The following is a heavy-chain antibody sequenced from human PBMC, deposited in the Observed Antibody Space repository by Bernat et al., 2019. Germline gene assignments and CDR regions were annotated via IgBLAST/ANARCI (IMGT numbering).Heavy chain of an antibody. V-gene: IGHV1-2*06. CDR3: ARDRASTACWEFDY. CDR2: INSDTGVT. J-gene: IGHJ4*02. CDR1: GYIFTDYF. D-gene: IGHD2-21*02. Sequence: QVQLAQPGAEVKKPGASVKVSCKASGYIFTDYFTQRVRQAPGQGLEWMGRINSDTGVTTYTQKLQRRVTMTRDTSISTAYMGLSSLTSDDAADYYCARDRASTACWEFDYWGRGTQVTVSS.